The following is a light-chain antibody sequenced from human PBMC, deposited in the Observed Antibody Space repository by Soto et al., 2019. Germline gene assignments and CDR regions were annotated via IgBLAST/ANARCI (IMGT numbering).Light chain of an antibody. CDR2: INY. J-gene: IGLJ3*02. CDR1: DSNIGSNT. Sequence: VLTQAPSVSGIPGQSVTISCSGSDSNIGSNTVNWYQQLPGMAPKLLIYINYKRPSGVPDRFSASKSDTLASLAISGLQSEDEAHYYCAVWDDTLDAWVFGGGTKVTVL. V-gene: IGLV1-44*01. CDR3: AVWDDTLDAWV.